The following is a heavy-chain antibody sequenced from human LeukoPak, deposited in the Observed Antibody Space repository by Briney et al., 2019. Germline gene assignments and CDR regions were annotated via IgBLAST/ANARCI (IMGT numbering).Heavy chain of an antibody. V-gene: IGHV1-69*05. D-gene: IGHD2-8*01. Sequence: GASVKVSCKASGGTFSSYAISWVRQAPGQGLEWMGGIIPIFGTANYAQKFQGRVTITTDESTSTAYMELSSLRSEDTAVYYCAGGAEGMLDYYYYMDVWGKGTTVTVSS. CDR2: IIPIFGTA. CDR1: GGTFSSYA. CDR3: AGGAEGMLDYYYYMDV. J-gene: IGHJ6*03.